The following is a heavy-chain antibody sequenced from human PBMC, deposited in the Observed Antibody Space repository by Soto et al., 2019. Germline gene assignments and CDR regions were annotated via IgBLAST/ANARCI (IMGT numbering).Heavy chain of an antibody. D-gene: IGHD2-2*02. CDR2: INHSGST. V-gene: IGHV4-34*01. Sequence: SETLSLTCAVYVGSFSGYYWSLIRQPPGKGLEWVGEINHSGSTNYNPSLKSRVTISVDTSKNQFSLKLSSVTAADTAVYYCARAAGLYCSSTSCYTMRAAGGYYYYYYGMEVWGQGTTVTVSS. J-gene: IGHJ6*02. CDR1: VGSFSGYY. CDR3: ARAAGLYCSSTSCYTMRAAGGYYYYYYGMEV.